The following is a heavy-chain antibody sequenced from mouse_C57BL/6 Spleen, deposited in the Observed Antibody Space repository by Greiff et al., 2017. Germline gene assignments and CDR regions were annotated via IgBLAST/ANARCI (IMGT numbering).Heavy chain of an antibody. J-gene: IGHJ2*01. Sequence: QVQLQQPGAELVKPGASVKMSCKASGYTFTSYWITWVKQRPGQGLEWIGDSYPGSGSTIYNEKLTSKAQLTVDPSSSTAYMQLSSLTSEDSAVYYCARAITTVVVDFGYWDRGTTLTGSS. CDR1: GYTFTSYW. CDR2: SYPGSGST. V-gene: IGHV1-55*01. D-gene: IGHD1-1*01. CDR3: ARAITTVVVDFGY.